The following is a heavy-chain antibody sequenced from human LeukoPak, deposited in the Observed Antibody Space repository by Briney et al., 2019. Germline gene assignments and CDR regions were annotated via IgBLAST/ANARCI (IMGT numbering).Heavy chain of an antibody. J-gene: IGHJ4*02. CDR2: ISGSGGSK. CDR1: GFTFSSYA. CDR3: AKGLIRWSPRHFDY. D-gene: IGHD3-3*01. Sequence: GGSLRLSCAASGFTFSSYAMSWVRQAPGKGLEWVSAISGSGGSKYYADSVTGRFTMSRDHSKNTLYLEMNSLRAEDTAVYYCAKGLIRWSPRHFDYWGQGTLVTVSS. V-gene: IGHV3-23*01.